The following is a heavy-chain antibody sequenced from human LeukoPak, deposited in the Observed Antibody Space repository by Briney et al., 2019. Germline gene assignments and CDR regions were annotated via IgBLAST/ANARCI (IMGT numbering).Heavy chain of an antibody. J-gene: IGHJ4*02. V-gene: IGHV3-7*01. CDR3: AKSIDY. CDR2: IKEDGSEK. CDR1: GFTFSNYG. Sequence: PGTSLRLSCAASGFTFSNYGMNWVRQAPGKGLEWVATIKEDGSEKYYVDSVKGRFTISRDNAKNSLYLQMNSLRAEDTAMYYCAKSIDYWGQGILVTVSS.